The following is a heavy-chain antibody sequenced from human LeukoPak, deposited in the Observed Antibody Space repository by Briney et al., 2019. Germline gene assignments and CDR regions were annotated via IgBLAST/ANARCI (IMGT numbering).Heavy chain of an antibody. CDR3: TRELPGNYYYYYYMDV. CDR2: IYYSGST. CDR1: GGSISSHY. D-gene: IGHD2-15*01. V-gene: IGHV4-59*11. J-gene: IGHJ6*03. Sequence: PSETLSLTCTVSGGSISSHYWSWLRQPPGKGLEWIGYIYYSGSTNYNPSLRSRVTISVDTSKNQFSLKLSSVTAADTAVYYCTRELPGNYYYYYYMDVWGKGTTVTVSS.